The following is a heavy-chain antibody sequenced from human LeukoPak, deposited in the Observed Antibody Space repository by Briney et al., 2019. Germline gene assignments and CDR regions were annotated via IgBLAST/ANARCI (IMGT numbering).Heavy chain of an antibody. D-gene: IGHD3-22*01. CDR3: AKDVPANYYDTTGYYFDS. V-gene: IGHV3-23*01. CDR1: GFTFSSYA. CDR2: VSAGGHYT. J-gene: IGHJ4*02. Sequence: PGGSLRLSCAASGFTFSSYAMNWVRQAPGEGLEWVASVSAGGHYTFYSVSVKGRFSVSRDNSRNTLDLHMSSVWGEDTAIYFCAKDVPANYYDTTGYYFDSWGQGTLVTVSS.